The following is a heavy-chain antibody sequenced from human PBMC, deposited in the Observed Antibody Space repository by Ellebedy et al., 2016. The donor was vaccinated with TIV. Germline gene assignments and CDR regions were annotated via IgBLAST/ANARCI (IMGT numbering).Heavy chain of an antibody. D-gene: IGHD1-1*01. Sequence: MPSETLSLTCTVSGGSISSSSFYWCWIRQPPGKGLEWIGNIYYSGTTYYSPSLKSRGTISVDTSKNQFSLNLNSVPAADTAVSYCARVLRGGRAGDYFDYWGQGTLVTVSS. V-gene: IGHV4-39*07. CDR3: ARVLRGGRAGDYFDY. CDR1: GGSISSSSFY. J-gene: IGHJ4*02. CDR2: IYYSGTT.